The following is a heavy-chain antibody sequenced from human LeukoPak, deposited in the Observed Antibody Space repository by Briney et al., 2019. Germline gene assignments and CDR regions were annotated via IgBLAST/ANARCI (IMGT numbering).Heavy chain of an antibody. D-gene: IGHD3-22*01. CDR2: MYYIGST. V-gene: IGHV4-39*07. CDR3: AREGVVITTREKWFDP. Sequence: SETLSPTCTVSGGSISSSRYYWGWIRQPPGKGLEWIGSMYYIGSTYYNPSLKSRVTISADTSKNQFSLKLSSVTAADTAAYYCAREGVVITTREKWFDPWGQGTLVTVSS. J-gene: IGHJ5*02. CDR1: GGSISSSRYY.